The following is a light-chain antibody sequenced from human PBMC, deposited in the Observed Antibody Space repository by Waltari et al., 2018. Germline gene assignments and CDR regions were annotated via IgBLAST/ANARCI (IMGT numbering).Light chain of an antibody. J-gene: IGKJ1*01. CDR1: QSVLYSSNNKNY. V-gene: IGKV4-1*01. CDR2: WAS. Sequence: DSLAVSLGERATINCKSSQSVLYSSNNKNYLAWYQQKPGQPPKLLIYWASTRESGVPDRFSGSGSGTDFTLTISSLQAEDVAVYYCQQYLSTPPTFGQGTKVEIK. CDR3: QQYLSTPPT.